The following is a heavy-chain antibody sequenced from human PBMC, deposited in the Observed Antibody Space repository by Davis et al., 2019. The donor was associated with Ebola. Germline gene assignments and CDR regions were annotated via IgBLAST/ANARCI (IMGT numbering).Heavy chain of an antibody. CDR1: GFTFSSYA. V-gene: IGHV3-23*01. Sequence: PGGSLRLSCAASGFTFSSYAMSWVRQAPGKGLEWVSAISGSGGSTYYADSVKGRFTISRDNSKNTLYLQMNSLRAEDTAVYYCATPPGGIVVVPAAPKGCWGQGTLVTVSS. D-gene: IGHD2-2*01. CDR3: ATPPGGIVVVPAAPKGC. J-gene: IGHJ4*02. CDR2: ISGSGGST.